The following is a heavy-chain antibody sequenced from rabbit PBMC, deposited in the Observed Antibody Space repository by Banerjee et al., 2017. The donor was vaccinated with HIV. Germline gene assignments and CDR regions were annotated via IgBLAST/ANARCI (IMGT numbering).Heavy chain of an antibody. J-gene: IGHJ4*01. CDR1: GFSFSSDYM. D-gene: IGHD8-1*01. Sequence: QEQLVESGGGLVQPGGSLTLTCTASGFSFSSDYMMCWVRQAPGKGLEWIACIYVGSGGSTYYASWAKGRFTISKTSSTTVTLQMTSLTAADTATYFCVRDGYVGSSYYIPLKLWGPGTLVTVS. V-gene: IGHV1S45*01. CDR2: IYVGSGGST. CDR3: VRDGYVGSSYYIPLKL.